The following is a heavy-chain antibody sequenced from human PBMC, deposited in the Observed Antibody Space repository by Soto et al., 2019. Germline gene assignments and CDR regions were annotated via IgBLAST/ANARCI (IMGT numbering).Heavy chain of an antibody. CDR3: AGHSGGSGWPLCY. CDR1: GGSISSSSYY. Sequence: QLQLQESGPGLVKPSETLSLTCTVSGGSISSSSYYWGWIRQPPGKGLEWIGSIYYSGSTYYNPSLKSRVTIPVHTPTTHASLKLSAVPAADTAVYYCAGHSGGSGWPLCYWGQGTLVTVSS. J-gene: IGHJ4*02. CDR2: IYYSGST. D-gene: IGHD6-19*01. V-gene: IGHV4-39*01.